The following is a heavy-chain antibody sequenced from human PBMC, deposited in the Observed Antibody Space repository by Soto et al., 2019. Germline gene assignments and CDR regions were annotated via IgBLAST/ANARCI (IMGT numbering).Heavy chain of an antibody. V-gene: IGHV1-46*01. D-gene: IGHD1-1*01. J-gene: IGHJ4*02. CDR3: ARESANDRTFDY. Sequence: QVQLVQSGAEVKKPEASVKISCKASGYTFANYYMHWVRQASGQGLEWMGIINPGGGSTSYAQKFQGRATMTRDTSTTTIYMELSSLRSEDTAVYFCARESANDRTFDYWGQGTLVTVSS. CDR1: GYTFANYY. CDR2: INPGGGST.